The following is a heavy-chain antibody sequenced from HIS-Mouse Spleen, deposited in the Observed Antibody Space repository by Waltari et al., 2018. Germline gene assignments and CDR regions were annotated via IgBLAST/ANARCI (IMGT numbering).Heavy chain of an antibody. Sequence: QLQLQESGPGLVKPSETLALTCPASGGSISSSSYHWGWIRPPPGKGLEWIGSIYYSGSTYYNPSLKSRVTISVDTSKNQFSLKLSSVTAADTAVYYCASGVVVAATAVHFDYWGQGTLVTVSS. D-gene: IGHD2-15*01. CDR2: IYYSGST. J-gene: IGHJ4*02. CDR3: ASGVVVAATAVHFDY. CDR1: GGSISSSSYH. V-gene: IGHV4-39*07.